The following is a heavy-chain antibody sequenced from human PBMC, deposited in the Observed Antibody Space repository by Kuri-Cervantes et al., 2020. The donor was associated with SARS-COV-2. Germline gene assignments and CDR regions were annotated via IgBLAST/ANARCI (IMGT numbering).Heavy chain of an antibody. V-gene: IGHV3-48*01. Sequence: GGSLRLSCAASGFTFNTYSMHWVRQAPGKGLEWISYIRCGGSPIHYADSVKGRFTISRDNAKNSLYLQMNSLRAEDTAVYYCARDQSSIGVAGTSEGDYYYYDMDVWGRGTTVTVSS. CDR1: GFTFNTYS. CDR3: ARDQSSIGVAGTSEGDYYYYDMDV. CDR2: IRCGGSPI. D-gene: IGHD6-19*01. J-gene: IGHJ6*03.